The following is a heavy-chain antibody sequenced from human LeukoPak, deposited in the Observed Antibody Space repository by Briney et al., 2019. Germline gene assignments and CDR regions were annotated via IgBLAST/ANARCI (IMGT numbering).Heavy chain of an antibody. CDR2: ISSSGSTI. J-gene: IGHJ4*02. V-gene: IGHV3-48*03. D-gene: IGHD3/OR15-3a*01. Sequence: PGGSLRLSCAASGFTFSSHEMNWVRQAPGKGLEWVSYISSSGSTIYYADSVKGRFTISRDNAKNSLYLQMNSLRAEDTAVYYCARDRNDFIDYWGQGTLVTVSS. CDR1: GFTFSSHE. CDR3: ARDRNDFIDY.